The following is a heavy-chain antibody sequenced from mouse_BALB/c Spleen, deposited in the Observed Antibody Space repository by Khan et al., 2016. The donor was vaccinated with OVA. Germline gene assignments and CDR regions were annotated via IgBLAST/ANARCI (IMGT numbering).Heavy chain of an antibody. CDR3: ARAYYRHWYFDV. Sequence: EVQGVESGGGLVQPGESLKLSCESNAYEFPSHDMSWVRETPDKRLELVAVIDRDGGTTYYPDTMERRFIISRDNTKKNLYLQMRSLRSEDTALYYCARAYYRHWYFDVWGAGTTVTVSS. CDR2: IDRDGGTT. J-gene: IGHJ1*01. D-gene: IGHD2-14*01. CDR1: AYEFPSHD. V-gene: IGHV5-2*01.